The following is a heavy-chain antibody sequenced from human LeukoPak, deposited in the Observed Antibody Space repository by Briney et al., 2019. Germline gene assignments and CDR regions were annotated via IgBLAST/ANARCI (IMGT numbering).Heavy chain of an antibody. J-gene: IGHJ6*03. CDR1: GGSVRRGNYY. Sequence: PSQTLSLTCTVSGGSVRRGNYYWTWIRQPAGSGLEWIGRIYTSGTTDYNPSLRTRVTISVDASRNQFSLNLSSVTAANTAVYYCARWSGSVTARNYYYYMDVWGEGTTVTVSS. V-gene: IGHV4-61*02. CDR3: ARWSGSVTARNYYYYMDV. D-gene: IGHD6-6*01. CDR2: IYTSGTT.